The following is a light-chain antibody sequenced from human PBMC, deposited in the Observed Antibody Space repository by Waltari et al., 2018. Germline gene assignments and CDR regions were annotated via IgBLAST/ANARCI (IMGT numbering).Light chain of an antibody. Sequence: SSELTQDPAVSVALGQTVRITCQGDSLRSYYATWYQQKPRQAPLLVIYGRNNRPSGIPDRFACSISGSTSSLTITGAQAEDEAGYYCNARDSGGDHRVLFGGGTKLTVL. V-gene: IGLV3-19*01. CDR3: NARDSGGDHRVL. CDR2: GRN. J-gene: IGLJ2*01. CDR1: SLRSYY.